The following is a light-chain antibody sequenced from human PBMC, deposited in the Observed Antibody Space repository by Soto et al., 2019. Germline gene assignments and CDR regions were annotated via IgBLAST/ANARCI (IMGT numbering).Light chain of an antibody. CDR1: SSDVGGYSY. V-gene: IGLV2-14*01. CDR2: EVS. Sequence: QSVLTQPVSVSGSPGQSITISCTGTSSDVGGYSYVSWYQQHPGKAPKLMIYEVSNRPSGVSNRFSGSKSGNTASLTISGLQAEDEADYYCSSYTSSSILYVFGTGTKLTVL. J-gene: IGLJ1*01. CDR3: SSYTSSSILYV.